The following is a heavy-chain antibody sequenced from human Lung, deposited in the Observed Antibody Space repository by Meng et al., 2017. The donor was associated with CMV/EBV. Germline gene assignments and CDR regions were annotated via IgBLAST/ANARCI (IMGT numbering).Heavy chain of an antibody. D-gene: IGHD6-19*01. J-gene: IGHJ4*02. CDR2: IRYDGNNK. V-gene: IGHV3-30*02. CDR3: ASYTQAWYNSGS. CDR1: GFTFSIYG. Sequence: GGSXRLXXAASGFTFSIYGMHWVRQAPGKGLEWVAFIRYDGNNKYYSDSVKGRFTISRDNSKNTLYLQMNRLRPDDTAVYYCASYTQAWYNSGSWGQGTLVTVSS.